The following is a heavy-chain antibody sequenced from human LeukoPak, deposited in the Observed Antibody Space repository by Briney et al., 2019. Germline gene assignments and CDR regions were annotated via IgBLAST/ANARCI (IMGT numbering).Heavy chain of an antibody. CDR1: GGSISSYY. V-gene: IGHV4-59*12. CDR2: IYYSGST. CDR3: ARDLGIAARPDY. J-gene: IGHJ4*02. Sequence: SETLSLTCTVSGGSISSYYWSWIRQPPGKGLEWIGYIYYSGSTNYNPSLKSRVTISVDTSKNQFSLKLSSVTAADTAVYYCARDLGIAARPDYWGQGTLVTVSS. D-gene: IGHD6-6*01.